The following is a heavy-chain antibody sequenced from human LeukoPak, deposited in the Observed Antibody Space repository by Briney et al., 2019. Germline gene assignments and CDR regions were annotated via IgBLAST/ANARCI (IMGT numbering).Heavy chain of an antibody. CDR3: ARDGIVVVPAAAPDY. Sequence: AXVKVSCKASGYTFTSYGISWVRQAPGQGLEWMGWISAYNGNTNYAQKLQGRVTMTTDTSTSTAYMELRSLRSDDTAVYYCARDGIVVVPAAAPDYWGQGTLVTVSS. V-gene: IGHV1-18*01. CDR2: ISAYNGNT. CDR1: GYTFTSYG. D-gene: IGHD2-2*01. J-gene: IGHJ4*02.